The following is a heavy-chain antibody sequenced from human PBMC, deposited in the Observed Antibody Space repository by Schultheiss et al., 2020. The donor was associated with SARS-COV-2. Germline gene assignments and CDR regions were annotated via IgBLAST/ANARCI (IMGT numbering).Heavy chain of an antibody. CDR1: GGSISSYY. D-gene: IGHD4-23*01. Sequence: SETLSLTCAVYGGSISSYYWGWIRQPPGKGLEWIGSIYHSGSTYYNPSLKSRVTISVDRSKNQFSLKLSSVTAADTAVYYCAGYGGNSEEAFDIWGQGTMVTVSS. CDR2: IYHSGST. V-gene: IGHV4-38-2*01. J-gene: IGHJ3*02. CDR3: AGYGGNSEEAFDI.